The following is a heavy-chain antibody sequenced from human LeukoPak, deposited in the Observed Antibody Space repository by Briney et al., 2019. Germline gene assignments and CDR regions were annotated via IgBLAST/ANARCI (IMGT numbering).Heavy chain of an antibody. CDR1: GGSISSYY. CDR3: ARGEMATIEDAFDI. CDR2: IYYSGST. J-gene: IGHJ3*02. V-gene: IGHV4-59*01. D-gene: IGHD5-24*01. Sequence: PSETLSLTCTVSGGSISSYYWSWIRQPPGKGLKWIGYIYYSGSTNYNPSLKSRVTISVDTSKNQFSLKLSSVTAADTAVYYCARGEMATIEDAFDIWGQGTMVTVSS.